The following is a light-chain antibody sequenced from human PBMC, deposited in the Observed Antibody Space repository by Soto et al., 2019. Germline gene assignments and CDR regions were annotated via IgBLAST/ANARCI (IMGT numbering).Light chain of an antibody. Sequence: QSSLTQPASSSGSPGKSITISSTGTSSDIGAYDYVSWFQQPPGKAPKLMISEVNNRPSGVSNRFSGPKSGNTAYLTISLPQVEDEAESFFFSSTHTSTNVFGGVTKVTV. J-gene: IGLJ1*01. CDR2: EVN. V-gene: IGLV2-14*01. CDR1: SSDIGAYDY. CDR3: FSSTHTSTNV.